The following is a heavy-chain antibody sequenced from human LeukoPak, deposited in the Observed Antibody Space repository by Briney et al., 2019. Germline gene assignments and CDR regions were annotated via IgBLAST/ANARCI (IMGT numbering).Heavy chain of an antibody. J-gene: IGHJ4*02. Sequence: ASVKVSCKASGYTFTSYGISWVRQAPGQGLEWMGWISAYNGNTNYAQKLQGRVTMTTDTSTSTAYMELRSLRSDDTAVYYCARDGYYYDSSGYKHFDYWGQGTLVTVSP. V-gene: IGHV1-18*01. CDR2: ISAYNGNT. CDR1: GYTFTSYG. CDR3: ARDGYYYDSSGYKHFDY. D-gene: IGHD3-22*01.